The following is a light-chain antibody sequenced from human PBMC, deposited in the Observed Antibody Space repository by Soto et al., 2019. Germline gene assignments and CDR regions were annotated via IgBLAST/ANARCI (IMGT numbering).Light chain of an antibody. CDR3: QHHKSYPRT. CDR2: KVS. Sequence: DIQMTQFPSTLSASVGDRVTITCRASQTIDSALAWYQQQPGKAPKFLIYKVSTLESGVPSRCSGSRSGTELPLTISSLQPDDFGTYYCQHHKSYPRTFGQGTKVEIK. J-gene: IGKJ1*01. CDR1: QTIDSA. V-gene: IGKV1-5*03.